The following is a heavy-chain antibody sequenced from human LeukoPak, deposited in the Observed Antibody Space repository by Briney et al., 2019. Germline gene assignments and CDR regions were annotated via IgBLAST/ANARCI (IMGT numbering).Heavy chain of an antibody. V-gene: IGHV3-30-3*01. J-gene: IGHJ4*02. CDR3: ATAVASSSGWYADY. D-gene: IGHD6-19*01. CDR2: ISYNGVNK. Sequence: PRRSLTLSCAASGFTFSDYAMHWVRQAPGKGLEWVTLISYNGVNKYYADSVKGRFTISRDNSKNTLYLQMNSLRAEDTAVYYCATAVASSSGWYADYWGQGTLVTVSS. CDR1: GFTFSDYA.